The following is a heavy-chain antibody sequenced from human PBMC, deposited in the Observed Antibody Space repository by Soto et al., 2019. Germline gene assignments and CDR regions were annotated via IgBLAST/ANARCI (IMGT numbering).Heavy chain of an antibody. D-gene: IGHD6-19*01. Sequence: GALVKVSCKASGYTFTGYYMHWVRQAPGQGLEWMGWINPNSGGTNYAQKFQGRVTMTRDTSISTAYMELSRLRSDDTAVYYCARGPLPGYSSGWYGWFDPWGQGTLVTVSS. CDR1: GYTFTGYY. J-gene: IGHJ5*02. V-gene: IGHV1-2*02. CDR3: ARGPLPGYSSGWYGWFDP. CDR2: INPNSGGT.